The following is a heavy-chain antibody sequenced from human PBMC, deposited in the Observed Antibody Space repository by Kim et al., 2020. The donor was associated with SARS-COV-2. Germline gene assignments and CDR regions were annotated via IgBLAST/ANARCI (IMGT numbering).Heavy chain of an antibody. CDR3: TTEHLWLPY. Sequence: SETLSLTCSVSGGSINSYYWSWIRQPPGKGLEWIGFIDYSGSTNYKPSLKSRVTISLDTSKNQVSLRLTSVTAADTAIYYCTTEHLWLPYWGQGTLVTVSS. J-gene: IGHJ4*02. V-gene: IGHV4-59*01. CDR2: IDYSGST. CDR1: GGSINSYY. D-gene: IGHD5-12*01.